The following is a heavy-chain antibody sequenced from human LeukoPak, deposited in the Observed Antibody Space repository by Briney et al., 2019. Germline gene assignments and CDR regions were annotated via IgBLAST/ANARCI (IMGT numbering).Heavy chain of an antibody. CDR3: TTDVAIVAGWGTDY. CDR2: ISWNSGSI. Sequence: HPGGSLRLSCAASGFTFDDYAMHWVRQAPGKGLEWVSGISWNSGSIGYADSVKGRFTISRDNAKNSLYLQMNSLRAEDMALYYCTTDVAIVAGWGTDYWGQGTLVTVSS. J-gene: IGHJ4*02. D-gene: IGHD6-19*01. CDR1: GFTFDDYA. V-gene: IGHV3-9*03.